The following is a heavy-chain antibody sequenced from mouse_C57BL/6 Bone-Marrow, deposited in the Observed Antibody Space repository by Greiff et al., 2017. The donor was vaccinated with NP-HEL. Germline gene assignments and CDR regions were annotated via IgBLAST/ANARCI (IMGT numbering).Heavy chain of an antibody. CDR2: ISSGGDYI. Sequence: EVQGVESGEGLVKPGGSLKLSCAASGFTFSSYAMSWVRQTPEKRLEWVAYISSGGDYISYADTVKGRFTISRDNARNTLYLQMSSLKSEDTAMYYCTRAFYYYGRGYCDVWGTGTTVTVSS. V-gene: IGHV5-9-1*02. J-gene: IGHJ1*03. CDR3: TRAFYYYGRGYCDV. CDR1: GFTFSSYA. D-gene: IGHD1-1*01.